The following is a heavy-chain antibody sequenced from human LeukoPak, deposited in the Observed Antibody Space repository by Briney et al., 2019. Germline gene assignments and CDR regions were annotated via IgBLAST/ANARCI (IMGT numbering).Heavy chain of an antibody. CDR3: AKRGSYGGNSFYYFYMDV. D-gene: IGHD4-23*01. Sequence: GGSLRLSCAASGFTFSSYAMSWVRQAPGKGLEWVSAISGSGGSTYYADSVKGRFTISRDNSKNTLYLQMNSLRAEDTAVYYCAKRGSYGGNSFYYFYMDVWGKGTTVTVSS. V-gene: IGHV3-23*01. J-gene: IGHJ6*03. CDR1: GFTFSSYA. CDR2: ISGSGGST.